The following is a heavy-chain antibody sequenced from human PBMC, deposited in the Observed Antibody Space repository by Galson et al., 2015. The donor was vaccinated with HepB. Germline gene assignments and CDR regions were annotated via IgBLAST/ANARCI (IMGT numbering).Heavy chain of an antibody. V-gene: IGHV3-30*03. CDR2: ISYDGSNK. D-gene: IGHD6-13*01. J-gene: IGHJ4*02. CDR1: GFTFSNYG. CDR3: VRLTLAGGFAY. Sequence: SLRLSCAASGFTFSNYGMHWVRQAPGKGLEWVAVISYDGSNKYYADSVKGRFTISRDNSKNTLYLQMNSLRAEDTAVYYCVRLTLAGGFAYWGRGTLVTVSS.